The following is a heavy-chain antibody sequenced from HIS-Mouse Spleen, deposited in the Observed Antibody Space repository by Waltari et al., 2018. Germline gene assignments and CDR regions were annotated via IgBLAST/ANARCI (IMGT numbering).Heavy chain of an antibody. V-gene: IGHV4-34*01. CDR2: INRSGST. CDR1: GGSFSGYY. CDR3: ASFAVAGTFPFDY. Sequence: QVQLQQWGAGLLKPSETLSLTCAVYGGSFSGYYWSWIRQPPGKGLEWIGEINRSGSTNYNPSLKSRVTISVDTSKNQFSLKLSSVTAADTAVYYCASFAVAGTFPFDYWGQGTLVTVSS. J-gene: IGHJ4*02. D-gene: IGHD6-19*01.